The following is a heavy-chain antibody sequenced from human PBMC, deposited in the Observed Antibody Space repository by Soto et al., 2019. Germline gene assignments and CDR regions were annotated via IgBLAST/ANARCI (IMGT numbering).Heavy chain of an antibody. D-gene: IGHD3-10*01. V-gene: IGHV4-30-4*02. Sequence: SETLSLTCTVSGGSISSGDYYWSWIRQPPGKGLEWIGYIYYSGSTYYNWPLESRVTMSLDTSKNQFSLKLSSVTAADTAVYYCARAPRGNYGYPSYFDYWGQGTLVTVSS. J-gene: IGHJ4*02. CDR1: GGSISSGDYY. CDR3: ARAPRGNYGYPSYFDY. CDR2: IYYSGST.